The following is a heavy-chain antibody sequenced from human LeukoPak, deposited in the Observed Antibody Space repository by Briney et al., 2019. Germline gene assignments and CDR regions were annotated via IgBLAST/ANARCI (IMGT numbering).Heavy chain of an antibody. CDR3: AKGPSSGWYTLNYFDY. CDR1: GFTFSSYA. J-gene: IGHJ4*02. D-gene: IGHD6-19*01. V-gene: IGHV3-23*01. Sequence: QPGGSLRLSCAASGFTFSSYAMSWVRQAPGKGLEWVSAISGSGGSTYYADSVKGRFTISRDNSKNTLYLQMNSLRAEDTAVYYCAKGPSSGWYTLNYFDYWDQGTLVTVSS. CDR2: ISGSGGST.